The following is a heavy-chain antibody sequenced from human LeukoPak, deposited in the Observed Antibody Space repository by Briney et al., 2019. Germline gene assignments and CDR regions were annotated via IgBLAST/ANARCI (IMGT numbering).Heavy chain of an antibody. CDR1: GGIVSRNF. J-gene: IGHJ5*02. CDR2: MYAGGTT. V-gene: IGHV3-53*01. Sequence: GGSLRLSCAASGGIVSRNFMSWVRQAPGKGLQWVAIMYAGGTTDYSDSVRGRFHISRDSSNNTLSLQINSLRAEDTAVYYCARGSGSGWPLDRWGQGALVTVSS. CDR3: ARGSGSGWPLDR. D-gene: IGHD6-19*01.